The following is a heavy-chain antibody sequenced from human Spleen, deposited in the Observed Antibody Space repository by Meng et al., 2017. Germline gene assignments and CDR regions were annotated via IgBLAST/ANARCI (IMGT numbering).Heavy chain of an antibody. V-gene: IGHV3-21*01. J-gene: IGHJ3*02. CDR1: GFTFSTYS. Sequence: GGSLRLSCGASGFTFSTYSMNWVRQAPGKGLEWVSSISSLSNYIYYADSVKGRFTISRDNAKNSLYLQMSSLRAEDTAVYYCARDKAYSAFDIWGQGTMVTVSS. CDR2: ISSLSNYI. D-gene: IGHD2-21*01. CDR3: ARDKAYSAFDI.